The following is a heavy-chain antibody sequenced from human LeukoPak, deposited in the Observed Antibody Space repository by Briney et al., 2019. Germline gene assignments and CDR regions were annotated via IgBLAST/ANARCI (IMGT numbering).Heavy chain of an antibody. V-gene: IGHV4-39*01. J-gene: IGHJ5*02. CDR2: MHYGGTT. CDR1: GGSISGSSYY. CDR3: ASRSSSWYKWFDP. Sequence: PSETLSLTCTVSGGSISGSSYYWGWIRQSPGKGLEWIGSMHYGGTTQYNPSLESRVTISVDTSNNQFSLKVSSLTAADTATYYCASRSSSWYKWFDPWGQGTLVSVSS. D-gene: IGHD6-13*01.